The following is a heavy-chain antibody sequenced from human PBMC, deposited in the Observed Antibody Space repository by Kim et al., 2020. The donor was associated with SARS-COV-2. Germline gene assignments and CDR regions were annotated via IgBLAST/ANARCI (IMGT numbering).Heavy chain of an antibody. CDR2: ISAYNGNT. D-gene: IGHD6-19*01. V-gene: IGHV1-18*01. Sequence: ASVKVSCKSSGYTFTSYGISWVRQAPGQGLEWMGWISAYNGNTNYAQKLQGRVTMTTDTSTSTAYMELRSLRSDDTAVYYCARDTHHRYSSGWKGLKWFDPWGQGTLVTVSS. J-gene: IGHJ5*02. CDR3: ARDTHHRYSSGWKGLKWFDP. CDR1: GYTFTSYG.